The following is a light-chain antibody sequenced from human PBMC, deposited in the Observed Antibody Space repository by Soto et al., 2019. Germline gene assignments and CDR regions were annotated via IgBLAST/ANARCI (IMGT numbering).Light chain of an antibody. Sequence: VVLTQSPATLSLSPGERATLSCRTSLSVSSNLAWYQQKPGQAPSLLIYGALTRATGIPARFSGTGSGTEFTLTINSLQSEDFAVYYCQQYNSWPMWTFGQGTKVDIK. CDR3: QQYNSWPMWT. J-gene: IGKJ1*01. V-gene: IGKV3-15*01. CDR1: LSVSSN. CDR2: GAL.